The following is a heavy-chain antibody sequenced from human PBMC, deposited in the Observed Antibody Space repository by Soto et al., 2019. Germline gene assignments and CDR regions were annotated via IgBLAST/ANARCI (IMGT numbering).Heavy chain of an antibody. V-gene: IGHV1-18*01. CDR2: ISLYSDGT. CDR1: GYTFSNYG. J-gene: IGHJ5*02. D-gene: IGHD2-2*01. Sequence: ASVKVSCKTSGYTFSNYGITRVRQAPGQPLEWLGWISLYSDGTNYAQKFQGRVSMTTDTSTTTAYMELRSLRSDDTAVYYCARVVPGAEAWFGPWGQGTLVTVSS. CDR3: ARVVPGAEAWFGP.